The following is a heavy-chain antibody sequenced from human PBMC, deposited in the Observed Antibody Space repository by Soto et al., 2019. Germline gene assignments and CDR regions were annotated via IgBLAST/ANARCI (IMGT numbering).Heavy chain of an antibody. V-gene: IGHV3-15*01. CDR1: GFTFSGSA. CDR3: QGGLSRKGLLWFGEG. J-gene: IGHJ4*02. D-gene: IGHD3-10*01. CDR2: IRSKTDGGTT. Sequence: GGSLRLSCAASGFTFSGSAMHWVRQASGKGLEWVGRIRSKTDGGTTDYAAPVKGRFTISRDDSKNTLYLQMNSLKTEDTAVYYCQGGLSRKGLLWFGEGWGQGTLVTVSS.